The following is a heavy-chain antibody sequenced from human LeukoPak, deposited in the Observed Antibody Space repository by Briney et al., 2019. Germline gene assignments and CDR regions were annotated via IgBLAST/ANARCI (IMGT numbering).Heavy chain of an antibody. CDR3: ARGSCGGDCYGWFDP. D-gene: IGHD2-21*02. Sequence: SVKVSCKASGGTFSSYAISWVRQAPGQGLEWMGRIIPILGIANYAQKFQGRVTITADKSTSTAYMELSSLRSEDTAVYYCARGSCGGDCYGWFDPWGQGTLVTVSS. V-gene: IGHV1-69*04. CDR2: IIPILGIA. CDR1: GGTFSSYA. J-gene: IGHJ5*02.